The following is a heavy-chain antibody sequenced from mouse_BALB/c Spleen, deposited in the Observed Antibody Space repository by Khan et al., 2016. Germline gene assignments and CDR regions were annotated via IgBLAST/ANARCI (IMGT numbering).Heavy chain of an antibody. D-gene: IGHD2-3*01. Sequence: QIPLVQSGPELKKPGETVKISCKASGYTFTNYGMNWVKQAPGKGLKWMGWINTNTGEPTYAEEFKGRFAFSLETSASTAYLQINNLKNEDTATYFCARWLLRYFDVWGAGTTVTVSS. V-gene: IGHV9-3*02. J-gene: IGHJ1*01. CDR3: ARWLLRYFDV. CDR2: INTNTGEP. CDR1: GYTFTNYG.